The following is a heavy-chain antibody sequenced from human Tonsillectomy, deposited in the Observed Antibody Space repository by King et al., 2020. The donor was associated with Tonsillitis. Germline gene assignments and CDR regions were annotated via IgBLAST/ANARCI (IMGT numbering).Heavy chain of an antibody. CDR1: GFTFGDYA. CDR2: IRSKAYGGAT. V-gene: IGHV3-49*04. Sequence: VQLVESGGGLVQPGRSLRLSCTASGFTFGDYAMSWVRQAPGKGLEWVCFIRSKAYGGATEYAASVKGRFTISRDDSKSIAYLQMKSLKTEDSAVYYCTRVPIVAGGGGYYYYYGMDVWGQGTTVTVSS. CDR3: TRVPIVAGGGGYYYYYGMDV. D-gene: IGHD2-15*01. J-gene: IGHJ6*02.